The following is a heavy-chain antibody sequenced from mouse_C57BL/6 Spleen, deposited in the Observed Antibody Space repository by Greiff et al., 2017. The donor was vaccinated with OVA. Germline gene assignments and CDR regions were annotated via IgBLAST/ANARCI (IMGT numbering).Heavy chain of an antibody. CDR1: GFTFTTYA. J-gene: IGHJ4*01. CDR3: VGDGGRSYGYAMDY. CDR2: IRSKSSNYAT. Sequence: EVQRVESGGGLVQPKGSLKLSCAASGFTFTTYAMHWVRQSPGKGLEWVARIRSKSSNYATYYADSVKDRFTISRDDSQSMLYLQMNNRRREDTVMYCCVGDGGRSYGYAMDYWGQGTSVTVSS. D-gene: IGHD1-1*01. V-gene: IGHV10-3*01.